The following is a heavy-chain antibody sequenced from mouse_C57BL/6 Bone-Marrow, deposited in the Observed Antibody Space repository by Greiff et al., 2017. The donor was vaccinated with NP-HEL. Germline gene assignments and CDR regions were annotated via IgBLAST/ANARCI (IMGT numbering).Heavy chain of an antibody. Sequence: EVKLMESGPGLAKPSPTLSLTCSVTGYSITSDYWNWIRKFPGNKLEYMGYISYSGSTYYNPSLKSRISITRDTSKNQYYLQLNSVTTEDTATYYCARSPPYYSNSFDYWGQGTTLTVSS. J-gene: IGHJ2*01. CDR3: ARSPPYYSNSFDY. CDR2: ISYSGST. D-gene: IGHD2-5*01. CDR1: GYSITSDY. V-gene: IGHV3-8*01.